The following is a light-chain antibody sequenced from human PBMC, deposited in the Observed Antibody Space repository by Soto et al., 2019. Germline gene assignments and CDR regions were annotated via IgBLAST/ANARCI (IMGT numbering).Light chain of an antibody. V-gene: IGLV2-14*01. CDR1: SSDVGGYNY. CDR3: SSYTSSSTRV. J-gene: IGLJ2*01. CDR2: DVS. Sequence: QSVLTQPASVSGSPGQSITISCTGTSSDVGGYNYVSWYQQHPGKAPKLMIYDVSNRPSGVSNRVSGAKSGNTASLTISGLQAEDEADYYCSSYTSSSTRVFGVGTKLTVL.